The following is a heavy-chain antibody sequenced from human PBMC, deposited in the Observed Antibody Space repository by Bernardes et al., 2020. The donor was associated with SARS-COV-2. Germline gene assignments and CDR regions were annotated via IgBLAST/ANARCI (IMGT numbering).Heavy chain of an antibody. D-gene: IGHD3-22*01. CDR3: ALPPTNYDRYGMDV. J-gene: IGHJ6*02. V-gene: IGHV1-2*02. CDR2: INPNSGGT. Sequence: ASVKVSCKASGYTFTGYYIHWVRQAPGQGLEWMGWINPNSGGTNYAQKFQGRVTMTRDTSISTAYMELSRLRSDDTAVYYCALPPTNYDRYGMDVWGQRTTVTVSS. CDR1: GYTFTGYY.